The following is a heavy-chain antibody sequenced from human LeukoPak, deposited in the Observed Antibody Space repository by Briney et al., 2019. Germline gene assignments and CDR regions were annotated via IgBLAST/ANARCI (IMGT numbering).Heavy chain of an antibody. D-gene: IGHD2-2*01. CDR1: GFTLSSYD. V-gene: IGHV3-23*01. J-gene: IGHJ5*02. Sequence: GGSLRLSCAASGFTLSSYDMTWVRQAPGKGLEWVSGISGTGGSTYYADSVKGRFTISRDNSKKTLYLQMYSLRAEDTAVYYCAKDRHAPGRYCSTTTCFPFDLWGQGTLVTVSS. CDR3: AKDRHAPGRYCSTTTCFPFDL. CDR2: ISGTGGST.